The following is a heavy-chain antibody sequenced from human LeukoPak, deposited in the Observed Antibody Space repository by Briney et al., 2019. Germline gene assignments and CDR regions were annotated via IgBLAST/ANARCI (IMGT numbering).Heavy chain of an antibody. J-gene: IGHJ2*01. CDR3: AKEGVQTPSDWYFDL. CDR2: ISSSSSYI. CDR1: GFTFSSYS. Sequence: GGSLRLSCAASGFTFSSYSMNWVRQAPGKGLEWVSSISSSSSYIYYADSAKGRFTISRDNSKNTLYLQMNSLRVEDTAVYYCAKEGVQTPSDWYFDLWGRGTLVTVSS. V-gene: IGHV3-21*04. D-gene: IGHD1-26*01.